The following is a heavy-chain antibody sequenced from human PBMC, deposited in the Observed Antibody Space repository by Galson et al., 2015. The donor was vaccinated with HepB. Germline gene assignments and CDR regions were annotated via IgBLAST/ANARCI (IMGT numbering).Heavy chain of an antibody. CDR1: GGTFSSYA. Sequence: SVKVSCKASGGTFSSYAISWVRQAPGQGLEWMGGIIPIFGTANYAQKFQGRVTITADESTSTAYMELSSLRSEDTAVYYCARDRGEYCGGDCYSWGVAWFDPWGQGTLVTVSS. V-gene: IGHV1-69*13. CDR3: ARDRGEYCGGDCYSWGVAWFDP. D-gene: IGHD2-21*01. CDR2: IIPIFGTA. J-gene: IGHJ5*02.